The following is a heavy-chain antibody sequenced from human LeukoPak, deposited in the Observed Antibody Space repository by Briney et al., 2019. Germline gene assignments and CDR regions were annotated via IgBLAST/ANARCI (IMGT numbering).Heavy chain of an antibody. J-gene: IGHJ4*02. Sequence: GGSLRLSCAASGFTFSSYGMSWVRQAPGKGLEWVSAISGSGGSTYYADSVKGRFTISRDNSKNALYLQMNSLRAEDTAVYYCAKTAMKGPYFDYWGQGTLVTVSS. CDR3: AKTAMKGPYFDY. CDR2: ISGSGGST. V-gene: IGHV3-23*01. CDR1: GFTFSSYG. D-gene: IGHD5-18*01.